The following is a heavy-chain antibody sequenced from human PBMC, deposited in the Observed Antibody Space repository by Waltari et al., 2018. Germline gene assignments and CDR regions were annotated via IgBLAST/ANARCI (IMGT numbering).Heavy chain of an antibody. CDR3: ARRTVTTFLFDY. CDR1: GGSFSGYY. Sequence: QVQLQQWGAGLLKPSETLSLTCAVYGGSFSGYYWSWIRQPPGKGLEWIGEINHSGSTNYNPSRKSRVTISVDTSKNQFSLKLSSVTAADTAVYYCARRTVTTFLFDYWGQGTLVTVSS. D-gene: IGHD4-17*01. J-gene: IGHJ4*02. CDR2: INHSGST. V-gene: IGHV4-34*01.